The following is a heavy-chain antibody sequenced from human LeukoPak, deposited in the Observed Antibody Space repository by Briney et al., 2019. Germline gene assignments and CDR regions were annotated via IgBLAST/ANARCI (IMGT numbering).Heavy chain of an antibody. Sequence: PGGSLRLSCAASGFTVSSNYMSWVRQAPGKGLEWVSYISSSSSTIYYADSVMGRFTISRDNAKNSLYLQMNSLRDEDTAVYFCARANSPLVRGVTFYFDSWGQGTLVTVSS. CDR2: ISSSSSTI. V-gene: IGHV3-48*02. D-gene: IGHD3-10*01. J-gene: IGHJ4*02. CDR3: ARANSPLVRGVTFYFDS. CDR1: GFTVSSNY.